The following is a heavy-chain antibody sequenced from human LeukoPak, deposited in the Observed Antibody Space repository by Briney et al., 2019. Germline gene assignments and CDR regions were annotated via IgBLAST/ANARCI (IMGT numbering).Heavy chain of an antibody. D-gene: IGHD3-22*01. J-gene: IGHJ4*02. CDR2: IYYSGST. CDR3: ARRAYYDSRGHYYAFDY. CDR1: GGSISSSSYY. V-gene: IGHV4-39*01. Sequence: SETLSLTCTVSGGSISSSSYYWGWIRQPPGKGLEWIGSIYYSGSTYYNPSLKSRVTISVDTSKNQFSLKLSSVTAADTAVYYCARRAYYDSRGHYYAFDYWGQGTLVTVSS.